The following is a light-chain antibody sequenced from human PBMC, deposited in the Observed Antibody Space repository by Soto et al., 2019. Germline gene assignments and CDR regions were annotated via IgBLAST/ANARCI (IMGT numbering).Light chain of an antibody. CDR3: QTWGTGVHVI. CDR1: SGHSSNA. J-gene: IGLJ2*01. CDR2: VNNDGSH. V-gene: IGLV4-69*01. Sequence: QSVLTQSPSASASLGASVTLTCTLGSGHSSNAIAWHQQQPEKGPRYLMKVNNDGSHSKGDGIPDRFSGSSSGAERYLTISRLQSEDEADYYCQTWGTGVHVIFGGGTKLTVL.